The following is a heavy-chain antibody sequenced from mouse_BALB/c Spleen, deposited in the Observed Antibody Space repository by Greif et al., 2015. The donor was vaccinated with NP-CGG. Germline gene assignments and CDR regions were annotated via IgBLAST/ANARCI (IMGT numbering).Heavy chain of an antibody. CDR1: GYTFTSYW. CDR3: TGGGCAY. V-gene: IGHV1S22*01. Sequence: LQQSGSELVRPGASVKLSCKASGYTFTSYWMHWVKQRHGQGLEWIGNIYPGSGSTNYDEKFKSKGTLTVDTSSSTAYLHLSSGRAEDCAVYSCTGGGCAYWGQGTLVTVSA. J-gene: IGHJ3*01. CDR2: IYPGSGST.